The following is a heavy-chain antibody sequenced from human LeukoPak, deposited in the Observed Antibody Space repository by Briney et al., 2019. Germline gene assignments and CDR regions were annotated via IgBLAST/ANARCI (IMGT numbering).Heavy chain of an antibody. CDR2: TKQDGSKK. V-gene: IGHV3-7*04. Sequence: GGSLRLSCVASGFPFSSYWMTWVRQASGKGLEWVANTKQDGSKKSYVDSVKGRFTISRDNAKNSLYLQMNSLRAEDTAIYYCTRVGYIDEGIDYWGQGTLVTVSS. CDR1: GFPFSSYW. J-gene: IGHJ4*02. D-gene: IGHD5-24*01. CDR3: TRVGYIDEGIDY.